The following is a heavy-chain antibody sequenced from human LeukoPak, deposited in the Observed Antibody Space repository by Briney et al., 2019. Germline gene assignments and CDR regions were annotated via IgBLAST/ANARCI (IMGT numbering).Heavy chain of an antibody. CDR2: IMAMFGTT. D-gene: IGHD5-12*01. CDR3: STLAYSGFGPRSASDY. J-gene: IGHJ4*02. CDR1: GDTLNRYG. V-gene: IGHV1-69*05. Sequence: SVKVSCKDSGDTLNRYGGKWVGQAPGQGLEWMGGIMAMFGTTIFAPKFQGRVTVTTDASTSKGYMELTSLQSEGRAVDYCSTLAYSGFGPRSASDYWGQGTLVTVSS.